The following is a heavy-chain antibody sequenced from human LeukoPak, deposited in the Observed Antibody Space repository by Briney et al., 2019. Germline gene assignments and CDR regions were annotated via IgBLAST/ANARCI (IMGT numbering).Heavy chain of an antibody. CDR2: ISGYNGNT. D-gene: IGHD6-13*01. J-gene: IGHJ4*02. CDR3: ARHTSSWYGY. V-gene: IGHV1-18*01. CDR1: GYTFTSYG. Sequence: ASVKVSCEASGYTFTSYGISWVRQAPGQGLEWMGGISGYNGNTNYAQKLQGRVTMTTDKSTRTAYMEMRSLTSYDTAVYYCARHTSSWYGYWGQGTLVTVSS.